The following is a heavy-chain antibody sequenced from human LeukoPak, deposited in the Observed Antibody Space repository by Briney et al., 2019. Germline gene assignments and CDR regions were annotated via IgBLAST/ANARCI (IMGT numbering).Heavy chain of an antibody. J-gene: IGHJ4*02. CDR3: ARSVDTAMVNGFFDY. CDR2: FYYSGST. D-gene: IGHD5-18*01. V-gene: IGHV4-59*08. CDR1: GGSISLYY. Sequence: SETLSLTCTVSGGSISLYYWNWIWQPPGKGLEWIGYFYYSGSTNYNPSLKSRVTISVDTSKNQFSLKLSSVTAADTAVYYCARSVDTAMVNGFFDYWGQGTLVTVSS.